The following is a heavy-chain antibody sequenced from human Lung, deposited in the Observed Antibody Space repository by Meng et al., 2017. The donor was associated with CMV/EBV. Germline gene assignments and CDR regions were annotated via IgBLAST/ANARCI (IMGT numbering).Heavy chain of an antibody. CDR2: IFYGGSSK. D-gene: IGHD1-26*01. J-gene: IGHJ4*02. CDR1: GFTFSDYG. V-gene: IGHV3-30*18. CDR3: TKGAGSVGSIHFDH. Sequence: GXXRLSCAASGFTFSDYGMHWVRQTPGKGLEWVAVIFYGGSSKYYADSVKGRFTISRDNSENTLHLQMNSLRAEDTAVYYCTKGAGSVGSIHFDHGGQGTXVNGAS.